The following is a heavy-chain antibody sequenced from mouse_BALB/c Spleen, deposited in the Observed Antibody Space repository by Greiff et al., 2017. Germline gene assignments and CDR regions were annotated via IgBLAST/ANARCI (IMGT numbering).Heavy chain of an antibody. V-gene: IGHV7-3*02. D-gene: IGHD1-1*01. CDR3: ARPLYGSSGRAWFAY. J-gene: IGHJ3*01. CDR1: GFTFTDYY. Sequence: EVKVVESGGGLVQPGGSLRLSCATSGFTFTDYYMSWVRQPPGKALEWLGFIRNKANGYTTEYSASVKGRFTISRDNSQSILYLQMNTLRAEDSATYYCARPLYGSSGRAWFAYWGQGTLVTVSA. CDR2: IRNKANGYTT.